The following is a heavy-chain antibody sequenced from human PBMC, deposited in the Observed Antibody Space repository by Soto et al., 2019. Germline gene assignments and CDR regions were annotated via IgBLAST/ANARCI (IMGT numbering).Heavy chain of an antibody. CDR3: ARNLGFTEVAAAGRSQYNWFDP. CDR1: GGTFSSYA. J-gene: IGHJ5*02. Sequence: GASVKVSCKGSGGTFSSYAISWVRQAPGQGLEWMGGIIPIFGTANYAQKFQGRVTITADESTSTAYMELSSLRSEDTAVYYCARNLGFTEVAAAGRSQYNWFDPWGQGTLVTVSS. V-gene: IGHV1-69*13. CDR2: IIPIFGTA. D-gene: IGHD6-13*01.